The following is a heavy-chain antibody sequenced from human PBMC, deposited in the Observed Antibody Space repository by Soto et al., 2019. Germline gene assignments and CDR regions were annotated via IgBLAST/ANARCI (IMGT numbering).Heavy chain of an antibody. D-gene: IGHD3-16*01. Sequence: VTGGSISSYYWSWIRQPAGKGLEWIGRIYTSGSTNYNPSLKSRVTMSVDTSKNQFSLKLSSVTAADTAVYYCARDSSIMYYPHNWFDPWGQGTLVTVSS. J-gene: IGHJ5*02. CDR1: GGSISSYY. CDR2: IYTSGST. CDR3: ARDSSIMYYPHNWFDP. V-gene: IGHV4-4*07.